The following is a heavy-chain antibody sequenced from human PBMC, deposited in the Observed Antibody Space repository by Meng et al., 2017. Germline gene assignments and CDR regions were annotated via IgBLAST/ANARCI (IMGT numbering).Heavy chain of an antibody. CDR3: VFQPVAGTGYDY. V-gene: IGHV3-23*04. Sequence: VAVVESGGGLVQPGGSLRLSCAASGFTFSSYAMSWVRQAPGKGLEWVSAISGSGGSTYYADSVKGRFTISRDNSKNTLYLQMNSLRAEDTAVYYCVFQPVAGTGYDYWGQGTLVTVSS. D-gene: IGHD6-19*01. CDR1: GFTFSSYA. J-gene: IGHJ4*02. CDR2: ISGSGGST.